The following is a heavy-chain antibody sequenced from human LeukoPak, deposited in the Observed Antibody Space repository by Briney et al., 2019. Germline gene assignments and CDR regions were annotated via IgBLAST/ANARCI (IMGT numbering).Heavy chain of an antibody. CDR3: ARACTTPRSLLWFGELLSLGVNWFDP. CDR1: GYTFTSYG. Sequence: VASVKVSCKASGYTFTSYGISWVRQAPGQGLEWMGWINAYNGNTNYAQKLQGRVTMTTDTSTSTAYMELRSLRSDDTAVYYCARACTTPRSLLWFGELLSLGVNWFDPWGQGTLVTVSS. V-gene: IGHV1-18*01. J-gene: IGHJ5*02. D-gene: IGHD3-10*01. CDR2: INAYNGNT.